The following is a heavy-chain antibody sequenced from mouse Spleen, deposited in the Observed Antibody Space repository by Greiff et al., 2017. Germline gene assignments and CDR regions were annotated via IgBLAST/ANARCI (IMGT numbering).Heavy chain of an antibody. Sequence: QVQLQQPGAELVKPGASVKLSCKASGYTFTSYWMQWVKQRPGQGLEWIGEIDPSDSYTNYNQKFKDKATLTVDKSSSTAYMQLSSLTSEDSAVYYCARGYGTPYAMDYWGQGTSVTVSS. CDR1: GYTFTSYW. J-gene: IGHJ4*01. CDR2: IDPSDSYT. CDR3: ARGYGTPYAMDY. D-gene: IGHD2-10*02. V-gene: IGHV1-50*01.